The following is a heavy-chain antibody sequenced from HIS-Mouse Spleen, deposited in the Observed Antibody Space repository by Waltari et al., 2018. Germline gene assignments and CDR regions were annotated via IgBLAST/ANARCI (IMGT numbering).Heavy chain of an antibody. CDR3: ARGQTVYYYYYYGMDV. Sequence: QVQLVQSGAEVKKPGSSVKVSCKASGGTFSSYAISWVRQAPGQGLEWMGWMNPNSGNTGYAQKFQGRVTMTRNTSISTAYMELSSLRSEDTAVYYCARGQTVYYYYYYGMDVWGQGTTVTVSS. CDR1: GGTFSSYA. V-gene: IGHV1-8*02. J-gene: IGHJ6*02. D-gene: IGHD1-1*01. CDR2: MNPNSGNT.